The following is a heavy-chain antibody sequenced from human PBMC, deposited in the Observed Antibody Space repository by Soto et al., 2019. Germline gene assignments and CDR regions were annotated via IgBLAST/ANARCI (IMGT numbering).Heavy chain of an antibody. D-gene: IGHD6-13*01. CDR1: GDTFSIYT. CDR2: VLPFLDIT. CDR3: ARDRDNSNWPNFDS. J-gene: IGHJ4*02. Sequence: QVQLVQSGSEVKKPGSSVRVSCKTSGDTFSIYTISWVRQAPGQGLEWMGRVLPFLDITSYSQRFQGGVTITADRSTTTAYMELTRLRSEDTAVYYCARDRDNSNWPNFDSWGQGTLVTVSS. V-gene: IGHV1-69*02.